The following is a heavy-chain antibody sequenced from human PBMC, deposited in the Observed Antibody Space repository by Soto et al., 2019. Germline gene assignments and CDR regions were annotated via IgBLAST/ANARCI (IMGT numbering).Heavy chain of an antibody. CDR2: LFYGGTT. Sequence: SETLSLTCTVSGGSISGYYWPWIRQPPGKGLEWVGSLFYGGTTDYNPSLKSRLTMSLDTSKNHFSLKLRSVTAADTAVYYCARHRGPAPVYWGQGTLVTSPQ. CDR1: GGSISGYY. V-gene: IGHV4-39*01. D-gene: IGHD3-10*01. J-gene: IGHJ4*02. CDR3: ARHRGPAPVY.